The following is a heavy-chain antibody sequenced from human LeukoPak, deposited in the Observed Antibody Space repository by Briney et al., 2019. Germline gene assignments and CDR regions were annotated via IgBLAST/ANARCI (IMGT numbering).Heavy chain of an antibody. D-gene: IGHD1-14*01. V-gene: IGHV3-53*01. CDR3: ARDLGIAGTTHAFDI. CDR2: YGGGPT. J-gene: IGHJ3*02. Sequence: YGGGPTSYADSVKGRFTISRDTSKNTLYLQMNSLRAEDTAVYFCARDLGIAGTTHAFDIWGQGTMVTVSS.